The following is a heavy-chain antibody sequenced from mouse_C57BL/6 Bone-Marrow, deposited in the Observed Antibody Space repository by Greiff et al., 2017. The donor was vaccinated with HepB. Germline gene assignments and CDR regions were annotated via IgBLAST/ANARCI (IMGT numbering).Heavy chain of an antibody. CDR3: ARLSHYYGSSYYAMDY. V-gene: IGHV5-6*01. D-gene: IGHD1-1*01. Sequence: DVQLQESGGDLVKPGGSLKLSCAASGFTFSSYGMSWVRQTPDKRLEWVATISSGGSYTYYPDSVKGRFTISRDNAKNTLYLQMSSLKSEDTAMYYCARLSHYYGSSYYAMDYWGQGTSVTVSS. J-gene: IGHJ4*01. CDR2: ISSGGSYT. CDR1: GFTFSSYG.